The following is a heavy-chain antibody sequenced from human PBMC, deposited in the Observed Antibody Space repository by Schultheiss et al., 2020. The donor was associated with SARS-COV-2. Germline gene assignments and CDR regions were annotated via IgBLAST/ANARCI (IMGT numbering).Heavy chain of an antibody. CDR2: ISYDGSNK. CDR3: ARDSLSGSYPGYYYYGMDV. J-gene: IGHJ6*02. D-gene: IGHD1-26*01. Sequence: GGSLRLSCAASGFTFSSYAMHWVRQAPGKGLEWVAVISYDGSNKYYADSVKGRFTISRDNSKNTLYLQMNSLRDEDTAVYYCARDSLSGSYPGYYYYGMDVWGQGTTVTVSS. CDR1: GFTFSSYA. V-gene: IGHV3-30-3*01.